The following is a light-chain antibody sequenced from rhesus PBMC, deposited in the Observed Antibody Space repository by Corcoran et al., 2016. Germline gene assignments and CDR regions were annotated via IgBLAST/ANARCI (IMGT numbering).Light chain of an antibody. CDR1: SSNVGSNV. V-gene: IGLV1-60*01. J-gene: IGLJ3*01. Sequence: QSVLTQPPSASEAAGKTVTISCSGGSSNVGSNVVSWYQQMPGRPPKLLIYYNDHRASGVSDRFSGSKSGASASLAISGLRPEDEADYYCSSWDDSLAGLLFGGGSRLTVL. CDR3: SSWDDSLAGLL. CDR2: YND.